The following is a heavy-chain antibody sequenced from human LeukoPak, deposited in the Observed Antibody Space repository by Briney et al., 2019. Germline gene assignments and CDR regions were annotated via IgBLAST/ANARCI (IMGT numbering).Heavy chain of an antibody. CDR3: ARQRDYYDTSGYDYFDY. Sequence: PSETLSLTCTVSGASISSGDYYWGWIRQPPGKGLEWIGYIYYSGSTYYNPSLKSRVTISVDTSNNQFSLKLSSVTASDTAVYYCARQRDYYDTSGYDYFDYWGQGTLVTVSS. V-gene: IGHV4-39*01. D-gene: IGHD3-22*01. CDR1: GASISSGDYY. CDR2: IYYSGST. J-gene: IGHJ4*02.